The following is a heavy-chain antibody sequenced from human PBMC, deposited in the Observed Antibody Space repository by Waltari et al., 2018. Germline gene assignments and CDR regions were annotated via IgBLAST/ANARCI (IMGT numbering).Heavy chain of an antibody. D-gene: IGHD3-22*01. CDR2: ISSSSSTI. V-gene: IGHV3-48*01. CDR1: GFTFSSYS. CDR3: ARGNYYDSSGYLGH. Sequence: EVQLVESGGGLVQPGGSLRLSCAASGFTFSSYSMNWVRQAPGKGLEWVSYISSSSSTIYYADSVKGRFTISRDNAKNSLYLQMNSLRAEDTAVYYCARGNYYDSSGYLGHWGQGTLVTVSS. J-gene: IGHJ4*02.